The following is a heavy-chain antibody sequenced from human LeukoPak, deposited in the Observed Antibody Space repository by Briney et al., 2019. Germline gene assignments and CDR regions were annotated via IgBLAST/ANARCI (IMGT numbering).Heavy chain of an antibody. Sequence: SDTLSLTCAVSGYSISSGYYWGWIRHPPGKGVEWSGSIYHSGSTYYKPSLKSRVTLSVDMSKNQFHVELSSVTSADTAAYYCGRGKDYSNGAFDIWGQGTMVTVSS. CDR2: IYHSGST. D-gene: IGHD4-11*01. V-gene: IGHV4-38-2*01. CDR3: GRGKDYSNGAFDI. CDR1: GYSISSGYY. J-gene: IGHJ3*02.